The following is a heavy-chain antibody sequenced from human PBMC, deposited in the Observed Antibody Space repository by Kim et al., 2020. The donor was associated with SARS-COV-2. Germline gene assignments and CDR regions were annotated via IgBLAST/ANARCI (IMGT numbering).Heavy chain of an antibody. CDR1: GFTFSSYS. CDR2: ISSSSSYI. Sequence: GGSLRLSCAASGFTFSSYSMNWVRQAPGKGLEWVSSISSSSSYIYYADSVKGRFTISRDNAKNSLYLQMNSLRAEDTAVYYCASPTPWGAAAVGYYYYGMDVWGQGTTVTVSS. J-gene: IGHJ6*02. CDR3: ASPTPWGAAAVGYYYYGMDV. V-gene: IGHV3-21*01. D-gene: IGHD6-13*01.